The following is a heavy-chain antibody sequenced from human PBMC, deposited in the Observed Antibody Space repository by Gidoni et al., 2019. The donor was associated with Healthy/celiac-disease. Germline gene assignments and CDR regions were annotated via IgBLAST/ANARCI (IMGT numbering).Heavy chain of an antibody. V-gene: IGHV1-3*01. CDR3: ARGADSGSYLVAFDI. Sequence: QVQLVQSGAEVTKPGASVKVSCKASGYTFTSYAMHWVRQAPGQRLEWMGWINAGNGNTKYSQKFQGRVTITRDTSASTAYMELSSLRSEDTAVYYCARGADSGSYLVAFDIWGQGTMVTVSS. CDR2: INAGNGNT. J-gene: IGHJ3*02. D-gene: IGHD1-26*01. CDR1: GYTFTSYA.